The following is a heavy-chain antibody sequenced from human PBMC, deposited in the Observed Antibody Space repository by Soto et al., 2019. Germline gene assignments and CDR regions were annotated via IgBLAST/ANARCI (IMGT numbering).Heavy chain of an antibody. V-gene: IGHV4-30-2*01. CDR2: IYHSGST. CDR3: ARRWGYYFYY. J-gene: IGHJ4*02. Sequence: SETLSLTCAVSGGSISSGGYSWSWIRQPPGKGLEWIGYIYHSGSTYYNPSLKSRVTISVDRSKNQFSLKLSSVTAADTAVYYCARRWGYYFYYWGQGTLVTV. D-gene: IGHD1-26*01. CDR1: GGSISSGGYS.